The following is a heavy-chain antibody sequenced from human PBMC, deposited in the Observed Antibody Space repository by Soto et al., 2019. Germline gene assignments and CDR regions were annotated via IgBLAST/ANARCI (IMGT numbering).Heavy chain of an antibody. J-gene: IGHJ5*02. V-gene: IGHV1-18*01. D-gene: IGHD4-17*01. Sequence: ASVKVSCKASGYTFTSYGISWVRQAPGQGLEWMGWISAYNGNTNYAQKLQGRVTMTTDTSTSTAYMELRSLRSDDTAVYYCAREGFGVYRSPPLNWFDAWGQRTLVTLSS. CDR2: ISAYNGNT. CDR3: AREGFGVYRSPPLNWFDA. CDR1: GYTFTSYG.